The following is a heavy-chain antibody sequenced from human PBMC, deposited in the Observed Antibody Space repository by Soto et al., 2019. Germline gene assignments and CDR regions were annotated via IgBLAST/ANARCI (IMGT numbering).Heavy chain of an antibody. CDR1: GFTFSNYA. CDR3: ARKVIVEGRNHDAFDI. CDR2: VGDGGGRT. Sequence: EVQLVESGGGLVQPGVSLRLSCEASGFTFSNYAMSWVRQGPGKGLEWVSTVGDGGGRTYYADSVKGRFTISRDNSKNTLFLKMNGMRAEDTAVYYWARKVIVEGRNHDAFDIWGQGTMVIVSS. D-gene: IGHD1-26*01. J-gene: IGHJ3*02. V-gene: IGHV3-23*04.